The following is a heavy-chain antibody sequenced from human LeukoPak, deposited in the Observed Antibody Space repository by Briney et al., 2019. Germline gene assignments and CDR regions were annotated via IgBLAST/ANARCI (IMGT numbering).Heavy chain of an antibody. CDR3: ARDRYDTSPDDAFDI. D-gene: IGHD3-3*01. J-gene: IGHJ3*02. CDR1: GFTFSSYA. Sequence: GGSLRLSCAASGFTFSSYAMHWVRQAPGKGLEWVAVISYDGSNKYYADSVKGRFTISRDNSKNTLYLQMNSLRAEDTAVYYCARDRYDTSPDDAFDIWGQGTMVTVSS. V-gene: IGHV3-30-3*01. CDR2: ISYDGSNK.